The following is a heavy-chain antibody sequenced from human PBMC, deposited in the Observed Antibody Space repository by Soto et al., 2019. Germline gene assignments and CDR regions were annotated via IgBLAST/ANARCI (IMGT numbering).Heavy chain of an antibody. CDR1: GFTFSTYW. CDR3: ASQSGVGSSEY. Sequence: EVQLVESGGGLVQPGGSLRLSCAASGFTFSTYWMGWVRQAPGKGLEWVANIKKDGSEKYSVDSVKGRFSIFRDNAKNSLYLQMNSLRAEDTAVYYCASQSGVGSSEYWGQGTLVTVSS. J-gene: IGHJ4*02. CDR2: IKKDGSEK. V-gene: IGHV3-7*03. D-gene: IGHD2-15*01.